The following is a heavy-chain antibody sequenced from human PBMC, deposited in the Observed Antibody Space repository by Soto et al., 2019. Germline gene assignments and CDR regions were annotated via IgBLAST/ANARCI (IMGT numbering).Heavy chain of an antibody. CDR2: ISYDGSNK. D-gene: IGHD6-19*01. V-gene: IGHV3-30*18. CDR1: GFTFSSYG. Sequence: SLRLSCAASGFTFSSYGIHWVRQAPGKGLEWVAVISYDGSNKYYADSVKGRFTISRDNSKNTLYLQMISLRAEDTAVYYCAKGSEPGYSSGSYHFDYWGQG. J-gene: IGHJ4*02. CDR3: AKGSEPGYSSGSYHFDY.